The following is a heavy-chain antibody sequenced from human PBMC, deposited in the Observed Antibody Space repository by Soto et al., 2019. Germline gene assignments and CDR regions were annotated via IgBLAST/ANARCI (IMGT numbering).Heavy chain of an antibody. CDR1: GFTFSSYD. CDR3: ARAIGPTLFDY. D-gene: IGHD3-22*01. J-gene: IGHJ4*02. Sequence: GGSLRLSCSASGFTFSSYDMHWVRQGTGKGLEXVSXIGXTXXXYXXGSVKGRFTISRENAKNSLYLQMNSLRAGDTAIYFCARAIGPTLFDYWGQGTLVTVSS. CDR2: IGXTXXX. V-gene: IGHV3-13*04.